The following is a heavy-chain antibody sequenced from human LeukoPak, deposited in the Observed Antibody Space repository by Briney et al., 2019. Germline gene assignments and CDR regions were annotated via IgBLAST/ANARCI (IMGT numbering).Heavy chain of an antibody. CDR1: GGSFSGYY. V-gene: IGHV4-34*01. Sequence: PSETLSLTCAVYGGSFSGYYWSWIRRPPGKGLEWIGEINHSGSTNYNPSLKSRVTISVDTSKNQFSLKLSSVTAADTAVYYCARTIAAAGPLGYWGQGTLVTVSS. CDR2: INHSGST. CDR3: ARTIAAAGPLGY. J-gene: IGHJ4*02. D-gene: IGHD6-13*01.